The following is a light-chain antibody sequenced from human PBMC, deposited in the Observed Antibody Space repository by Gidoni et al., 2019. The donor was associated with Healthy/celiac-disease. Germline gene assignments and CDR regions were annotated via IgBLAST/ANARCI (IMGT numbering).Light chain of an antibody. V-gene: IGKV1-39*01. J-gene: IGKJ3*01. CDR2: AAS. Sequence: DIQMTQSPSPLSASVGDRVTITCRASQSISSYLNWYQQKPGKAPKPLIYAASSLQSGVPSRFSGSGSGTDFTLTISSLQPEDFATYYCQQSYSTLFTFGPGTKVDIK. CDR3: QQSYSTLFT. CDR1: QSISSY.